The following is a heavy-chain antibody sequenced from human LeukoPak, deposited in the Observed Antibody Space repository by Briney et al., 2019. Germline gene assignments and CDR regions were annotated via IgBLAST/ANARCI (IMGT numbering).Heavy chain of an antibody. J-gene: IGHJ5*02. CDR3: ARGVWGPYSGYHIPRYNWFDP. Sequence: SETLSLTCAVSGGSFSGYFWSWIRQPPGKGLEWIGEINHSGSTNYNPSLKSRVTISVDTSKNQFSLKLSSVTAADTAVYHCARGVWGPYSGYHIPRYNWFDPWGQGTLVTVSS. CDR1: GGSFSGYF. V-gene: IGHV4-34*01. CDR2: INHSGST. D-gene: IGHD5-12*01.